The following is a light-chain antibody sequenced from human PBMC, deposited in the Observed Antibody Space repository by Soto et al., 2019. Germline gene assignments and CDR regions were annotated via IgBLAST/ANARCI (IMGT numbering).Light chain of an antibody. V-gene: IGKV1-5*01. J-gene: IGKJ1*01. CDR2: DAS. CDR1: QSISSW. CDR3: QQYNSYSGT. Sequence: IQMTQSPSPLSASVGDRVTINCRASQSISSWLAWYQQKPGKAPKLLIYDASSLESGVPSRFSGSGSGTEFTLTISSLQPDDFATYYCQQYNSYSGTFGQGTKVDI.